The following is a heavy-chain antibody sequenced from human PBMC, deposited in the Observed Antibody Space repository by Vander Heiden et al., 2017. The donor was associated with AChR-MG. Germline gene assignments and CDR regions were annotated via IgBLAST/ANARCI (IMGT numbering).Heavy chain of an antibody. Sequence: QVQLQESGPGLVKPSETLSLTCNVSGGSISSYYWSWIRQPPGKGLEWIGYIYYSGSTNYNPSLKSRVTISVDTSKNQFSLKLSSVTAADTAVYYCARQRIYWYFDLWGRGTLVTVSS. V-gene: IGHV4-59*08. CDR3: ARQRIYWYFDL. J-gene: IGHJ2*01. CDR1: GGSISSYY. CDR2: IYYSGST.